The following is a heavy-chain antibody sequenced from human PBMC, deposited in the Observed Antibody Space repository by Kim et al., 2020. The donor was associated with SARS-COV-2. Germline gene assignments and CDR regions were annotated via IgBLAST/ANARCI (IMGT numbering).Heavy chain of an antibody. CDR1: GGSFSGYY. V-gene: IGHV4-34*01. D-gene: IGHD2-2*01. CDR3: ARGRVRSECSSTSCPLHPHRKQTFDY. Sequence: SETLSLTCAVYGGSFSGYYWSWIRQPPGKGLEWIGEINHSGSTNYNPSLKSRVTISVDTSKNQFSLKLSSVTAADTAVYYCARGRVRSECSSTSCPLHPHRKQTFDYWGQGTLVAVSS. J-gene: IGHJ4*02. CDR2: INHSGST.